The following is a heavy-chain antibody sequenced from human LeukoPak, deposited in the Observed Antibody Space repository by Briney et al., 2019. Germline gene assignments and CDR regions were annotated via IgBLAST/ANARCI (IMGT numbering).Heavy chain of an antibody. CDR1: GFTFEDYA. Sequence: GGSLRLSCADSGFTFEDYAMNWVRQAPGKGLEWVSGINWNGGSTGYADSVKGRFTISRDNAKNSLYLQMNSLRDEDTALYYCAKGPIMGATENYFDYWGQGTLVTVSS. J-gene: IGHJ4*02. D-gene: IGHD1-26*01. V-gene: IGHV3-20*04. CDR2: INWNGGST. CDR3: AKGPIMGATENYFDY.